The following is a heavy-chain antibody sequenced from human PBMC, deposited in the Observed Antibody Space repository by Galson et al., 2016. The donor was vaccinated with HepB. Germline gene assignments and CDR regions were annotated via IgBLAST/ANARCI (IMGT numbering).Heavy chain of an antibody. CDR2: VSAYNGNT. J-gene: IGHJ6*02. Sequence: SVKVSCKASGYTFTSHTISWVRQAPGQGLEWMGWVSAYNGNTNYAQKFQDRVIMSTDTPTTTAYLELRSLTSDDTAIYYCARGHWNTDYYEGMDVWGQGTTVTVSS. V-gene: IGHV1-18*04. D-gene: IGHD1-1*01. CDR3: ARGHWNTDYYEGMDV. CDR1: GYTFTSHT.